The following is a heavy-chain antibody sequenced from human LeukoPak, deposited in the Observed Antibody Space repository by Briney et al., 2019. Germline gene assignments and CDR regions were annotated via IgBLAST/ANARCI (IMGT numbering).Heavy chain of an antibody. V-gene: IGHV1-69*13. Sequence: SVKVSCKASGGTFSSYAISWVRQAPGQGLEWMGGIIPIFGTANYAQKFQGRVTITADESTSTAYMELSSLRSEDTAVYYCARAGGHCSSTSCSPPHWYFDLWGRGTLVTVSS. D-gene: IGHD2-2*01. CDR1: GGTFSSYA. CDR3: ARAGGHCSSTSCSPPHWYFDL. CDR2: IIPIFGTA. J-gene: IGHJ2*01.